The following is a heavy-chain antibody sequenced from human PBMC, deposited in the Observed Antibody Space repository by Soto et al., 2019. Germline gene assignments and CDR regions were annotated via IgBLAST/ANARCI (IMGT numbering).Heavy chain of an antibody. CDR1: GYTFINYD. CDR2: MNPGSGKT. CDR3: ARMSAFGSLNWFDP. D-gene: IGHD3-3*02. J-gene: IGHJ5*02. Sequence: ASVKVSCTASGYTFINYDINWMRQATGQGLEWMGWMNPGSGKTGYANKFQGRGTMTRDASTSTAHLELSSLTSEDTAVYYCARMSAFGSLNWFDPWRQGTLVAV. V-gene: IGHV1-8*02.